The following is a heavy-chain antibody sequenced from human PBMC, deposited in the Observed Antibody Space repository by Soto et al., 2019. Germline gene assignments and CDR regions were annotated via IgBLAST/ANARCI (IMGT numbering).Heavy chain of an antibody. CDR1: GGSLINYH. D-gene: IGHD6-19*01. Sequence: QVQLQQWGAGRLRPSETLSLTCGVYGGSLINYHWSWIRQPPGKGLEWIGEINHIGSTNYRPSLKSRVTISVDTSKSQFSLKLNSVTAADTAVYYCVRARSPGIAVAWFDPWGQGTLVTVSS. CDR2: INHIGST. J-gene: IGHJ5*02. CDR3: VRARSPGIAVAWFDP. V-gene: IGHV4-34*01.